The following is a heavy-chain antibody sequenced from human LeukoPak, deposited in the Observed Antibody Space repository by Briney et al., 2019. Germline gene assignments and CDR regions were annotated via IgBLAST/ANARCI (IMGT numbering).Heavy chain of an antibody. CDR1: GFTFDDYA. Sequence: KSLRLSCAASGFTFDDYAMHWVRQAPGKGLEWVSGISWNSGSIGYADSVKGRFTISRDNAKNSLYLQMNSLRAEDTALYYCAKGGYSSSWRVNYYYGMDVWGQGTTVTVSS. V-gene: IGHV3-9*01. CDR3: AKGGYSSSWRVNYYYGMDV. CDR2: ISWNSGSI. D-gene: IGHD6-13*01. J-gene: IGHJ6*02.